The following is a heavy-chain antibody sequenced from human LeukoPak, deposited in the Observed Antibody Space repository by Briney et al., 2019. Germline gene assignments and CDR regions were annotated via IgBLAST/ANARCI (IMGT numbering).Heavy chain of an antibody. D-gene: IGHD5-12*01. CDR3: AREVVVDTVATHFDY. J-gene: IGHJ4*02. Sequence: SETLSLTCTVSGRSISSYYWSWIRQPAGKGLEWVGRIYTGGSTNYNPSLKSRVTMSVDTSKNQFSMKLSSVTAADTAVYYCAREVVVDTVATHFDYWGQGTLVTVSS. CDR2: IYTGGST. V-gene: IGHV4-4*07. CDR1: GRSISSYY.